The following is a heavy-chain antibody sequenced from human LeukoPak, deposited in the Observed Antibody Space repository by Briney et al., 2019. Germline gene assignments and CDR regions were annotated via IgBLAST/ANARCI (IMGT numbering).Heavy chain of an antibody. CDR1: GFTFRSYE. Sequence: GGSLRLSCAASGFTFRSYEMIWVRQAPGKGLERVSYISSSGSTISYADSVRGRFTISRDNAKNSLYLQMNSLRAEDTAVYYCAREQTYGDYFDYWGQGTLVTVSS. D-gene: IGHD4-17*01. CDR2: ISSSGSTI. CDR3: AREQTYGDYFDY. J-gene: IGHJ4*02. V-gene: IGHV3-48*03.